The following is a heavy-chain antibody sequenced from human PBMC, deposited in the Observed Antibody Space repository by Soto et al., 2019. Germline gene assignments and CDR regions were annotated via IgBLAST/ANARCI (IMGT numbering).Heavy chain of an antibody. D-gene: IGHD6-13*01. CDR2: ISYDGSNK. J-gene: IGHJ4*02. Sequence: QVQLVESGGGVVQPGRSLRLSCAASGFTFSSYGMHWVRQAPGKGLEWVAVISYDGSNKYSADSVKGRFTISRDNSKNTLYLQMNSLRAEDTAVYYCAKDGYSSSWYYFDYWGQGTLVTVSS. V-gene: IGHV3-30*18. CDR3: AKDGYSSSWYYFDY. CDR1: GFTFSSYG.